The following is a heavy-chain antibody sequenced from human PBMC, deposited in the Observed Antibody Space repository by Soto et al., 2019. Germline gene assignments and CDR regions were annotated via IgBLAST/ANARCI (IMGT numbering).Heavy chain of an antibody. CDR1: GFTVSINY. D-gene: IGHD6-13*01. V-gene: IGHV3-53*01. Sequence: EVQLVESGGGLIQPGGSLRLSCAASGFTVSINYMSWVRQAPGKGLEWVSVIYSGGSTYYADSVKGRFTISRDNSKNTLYLQMNRLRADDTAVYYCARDDGAAAGYYYYYGMDVWGQGTTVTVS. J-gene: IGHJ6*02. CDR3: ARDDGAAAGYYYYYGMDV. CDR2: IYSGGST.